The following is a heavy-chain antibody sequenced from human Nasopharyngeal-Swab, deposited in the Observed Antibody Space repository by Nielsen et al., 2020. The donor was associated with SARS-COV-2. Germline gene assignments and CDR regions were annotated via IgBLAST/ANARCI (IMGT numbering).Heavy chain of an antibody. CDR3: ARTPDPDGYYNYYYYYGMDV. Sequence: GGSLRLSCKGSGSSFTSYWIGWVRQMPGKGLEWMGIIYPGDSDTRYSPSFQGQVTISADKSISTAYLQWSSLKASDTAMYYCARTPDPDGYYNYYYYYGMDVWGQGTTVTVSS. J-gene: IGHJ6*02. V-gene: IGHV5-51*01. CDR2: IYPGDSDT. D-gene: IGHD3-22*01. CDR1: GSSFTSYW.